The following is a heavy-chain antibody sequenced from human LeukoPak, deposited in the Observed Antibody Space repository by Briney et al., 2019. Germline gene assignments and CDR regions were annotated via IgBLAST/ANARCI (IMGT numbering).Heavy chain of an antibody. J-gene: IGHJ6*03. CDR1: GGSISSYY. D-gene: IGHD3-3*01. Sequence: SETLSLTCTVSGGSISSYYWSWIRQPPGKGLEWIGYIYYSGSTNYNPSLKSRVTISVDTSKNQFSLKLSSVTAADTAVYYCARARRGDFWSSYYYYYMDVWGKGTTVTVSS. CDR2: IYYSGST. CDR3: ARARRGDFWSSYYYYYMDV. V-gene: IGHV4-59*12.